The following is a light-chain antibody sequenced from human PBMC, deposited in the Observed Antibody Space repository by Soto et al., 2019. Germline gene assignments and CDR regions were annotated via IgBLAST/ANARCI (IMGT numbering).Light chain of an antibody. CDR1: QNIDNY. J-gene: IGKJ4*01. V-gene: IGKV1-39*01. CDR2: ATS. Sequence: DIQMTQSPSSLSACLGDRVTITCRASQNIDNYLNWYQQKPGKAPKLLIYATSTLQSGVPSRFSGSGSGTEFTLTISSLQAEDFATYFCQESYISPAVSFGGGTKVEIK. CDR3: QESYISPAVS.